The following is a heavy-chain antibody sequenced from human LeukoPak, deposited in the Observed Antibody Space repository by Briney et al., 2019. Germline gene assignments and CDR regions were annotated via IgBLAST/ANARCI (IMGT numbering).Heavy chain of an antibody. Sequence: GGSLRLSCAASGFAFSSYWMHWVRQAPGKALVWVSRINSDGSSTTYADSVQGRFTISRDNAKDTLYLQMNSLRADDTAVYYCARSVYSYYANWFDPWGQGTLVTVSS. CDR1: GFAFSSYW. J-gene: IGHJ5*02. V-gene: IGHV3-74*01. CDR3: ARSVYSYYANWFDP. D-gene: IGHD4-11*01. CDR2: INSDGSST.